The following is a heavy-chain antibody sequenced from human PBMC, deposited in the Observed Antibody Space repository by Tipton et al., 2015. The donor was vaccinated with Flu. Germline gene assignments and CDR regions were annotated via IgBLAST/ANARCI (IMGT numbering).Heavy chain of an antibody. CDR3: ASGACSSSTCPKGGFDN. D-gene: IGHD2-2*01. V-gene: IGHV4-4*07. CDR1: NGTISSYY. Sequence: TLSLTCTVSNGTISSYYWGWIRQPAGKGLEWIGRIHSSGGTNYNPSLKSRVTMSVDTSKNQFSLKVNSVTAADTAVYYCASGACSSSTCPKGGFDNWGQGTLVVVSS. J-gene: IGHJ4*02. CDR2: IHSSGGT.